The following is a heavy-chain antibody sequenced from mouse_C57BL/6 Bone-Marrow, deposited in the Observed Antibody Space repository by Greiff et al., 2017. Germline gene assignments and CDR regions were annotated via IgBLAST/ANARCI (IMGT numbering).Heavy chain of an antibody. V-gene: IGHV1-69*01. J-gene: IGHJ1*03. D-gene: IGHD2-2*01. CDR1: GYTFTSYW. CDR3: ARERLSGYFDV. CDR2: IDPSDSYT. Sequence: QVQLQQPGAELVMPGASVKLSCKASGYTFTSYWMHWVKQRPGQGLEWIGEIDPSDSYTNYNQKFKGKSTLTVDKSSSTAYMRLSSLTSEDSAVYYCARERLSGYFDVWGTGTTVTGSS.